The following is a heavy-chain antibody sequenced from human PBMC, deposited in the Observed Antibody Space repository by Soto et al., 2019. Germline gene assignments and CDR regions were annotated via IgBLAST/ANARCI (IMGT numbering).Heavy chain of an antibody. V-gene: IGHV4-4*07. CDR3: AREYTETVDGPTPFYFDY. J-gene: IGHJ4*02. CDR2: TYISGDT. D-gene: IGHD6-19*01. Sequence: SETLSLTSSVSGDSISTYYWSWIRQSAGKGLEWIGRTYISGDTNYNPSLKSRVTMSVDTSKNQLSLKLRSVTAADTAVYYCAREYTETVDGPTPFYFDYWGQGTPVTVSS. CDR1: GDSISTYY.